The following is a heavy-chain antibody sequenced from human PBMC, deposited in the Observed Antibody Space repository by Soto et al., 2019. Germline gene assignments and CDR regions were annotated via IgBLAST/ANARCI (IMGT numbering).Heavy chain of an antibody. Sequence: ASVKVSCKASGYTFTGYYMHWVRQAPGQGLEWMGWIDPNSGGTNCAQKFQGWVTMTRDTSISTAYMELSRLRSDDTAVYYCARGGSISLRGYDFFDYWGQGTLVTVSS. CDR2: IDPNSGGT. D-gene: IGHD5-12*01. CDR1: GYTFTGYY. CDR3: ARGGSISLRGYDFFDY. J-gene: IGHJ4*02. V-gene: IGHV1-2*04.